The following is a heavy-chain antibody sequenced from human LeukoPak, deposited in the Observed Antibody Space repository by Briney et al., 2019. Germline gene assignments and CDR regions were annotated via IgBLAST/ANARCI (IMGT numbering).Heavy chain of an antibody. CDR3: ARGAADAFDI. D-gene: IGHD6-25*01. J-gene: IGHJ3*02. CDR1: GGSISSCGYS. Sequence: SETLSLTCAVSGGSISSCGYSWSWIPQPPGKGLEWVGYIYHSGSTYYTPSLKSRVTIPVHRPKNQFSPKLISETAADTAVYYCARGAADAFDIWGQATMVTVSS. V-gene: IGHV4-30-2*01. CDR2: IYHSGST.